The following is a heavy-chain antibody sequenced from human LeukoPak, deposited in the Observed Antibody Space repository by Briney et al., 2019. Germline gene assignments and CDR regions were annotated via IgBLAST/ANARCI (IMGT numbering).Heavy chain of an antibody. CDR3: ARESSSAPYYYYGMDV. V-gene: IGHV4-4*07. D-gene: IGHD6-6*01. CDR2: IYTSGST. J-gene: IGHJ6*02. Sequence: SETLSLTCTVSGGSISSYYWSWIRQPAGKGLEWIGRIYTSGSTNYNPSLKSRVTMSVDTSKNLFSLKLSSVTAADTAVYYCARESSSAPYYYYGMDVWGQGTTSTVSS. CDR1: GGSISSYY.